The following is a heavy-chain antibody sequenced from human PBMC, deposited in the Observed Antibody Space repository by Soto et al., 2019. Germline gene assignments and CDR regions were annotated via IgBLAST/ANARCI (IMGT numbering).Heavy chain of an antibody. V-gene: IGHV4-61*01. CDR3: ARQAATYNKYNWFDP. Sequence: ASVPLSLTCTVSGGSVSNGSYYLSWIRQPPGKGLEWIGYIYYSGSTNYNPSLKSRVTISVDTSKNQFSLKLSSVTAADTAVYYCARQAATYNKYNWFDPWGQGTLVTVSS. CDR1: GGSVSNGSYY. J-gene: IGHJ5*02. CDR2: IYYSGST. D-gene: IGHD6-13*01.